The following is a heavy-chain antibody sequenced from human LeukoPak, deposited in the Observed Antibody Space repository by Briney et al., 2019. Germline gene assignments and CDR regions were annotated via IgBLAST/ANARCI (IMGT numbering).Heavy chain of an antibody. V-gene: IGHV3-23*01. CDR1: GFTFGTYA. Sequence: GGSLRLSCAASGFTFGTYAMSWVRQAPGKGLEWVSGISGSSDSAHYADSVRGRFAISRDNSKNTLYLQMNSLRAEDTAVYYCAKDFRIGYSAHFDYWGQGALVTVSS. D-gene: IGHD2-21*01. CDR3: AKDFRIGYSAHFDY. CDR2: ISGSSDSA. J-gene: IGHJ4*02.